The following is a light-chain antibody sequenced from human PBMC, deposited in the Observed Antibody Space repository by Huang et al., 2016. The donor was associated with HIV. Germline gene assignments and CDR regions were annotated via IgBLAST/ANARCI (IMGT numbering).Light chain of an antibody. CDR2: AAS. CDR3: LQHHDYPRT. J-gene: IGKJ1*01. Sequence: DIQMTQSSSAMSASVGDKVTITCRASQAISNYLVWFQQKPERAPKLLIYAASSLQSGDPSRVSGSGYETKITLTRSSLQPEEFEYDDCLQHHDYPRTFGPGTKVEVK. V-gene: IGKV1-17*03. CDR1: QAISNY.